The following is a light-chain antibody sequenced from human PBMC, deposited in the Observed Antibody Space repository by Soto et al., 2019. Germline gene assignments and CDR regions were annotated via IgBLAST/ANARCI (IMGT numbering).Light chain of an antibody. V-gene: IGLV1-44*01. CDR3: AAWDDSQNGYV. CDR1: SSNIGGNP. J-gene: IGLJ1*01. CDR2: TNN. Sequence: QSVLTQPPSASGTPGQRVTISCSGSSSNIGGNPVNWYRQLPGTAPKLLIYTNNQRPSGVPDRFSGSKSGTSASLAISGLQSEDEADYYCAAWDDSQNGYVFGTGTRSPS.